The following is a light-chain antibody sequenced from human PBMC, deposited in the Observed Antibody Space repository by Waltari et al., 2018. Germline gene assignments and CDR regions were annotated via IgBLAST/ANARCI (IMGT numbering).Light chain of an antibody. Sequence: QSALTQPASVSGSPGQSITISCTGTSRDVGGYDFVSWYQHHPGNAPKLMIYEVSHRPSGVSNRFSGSKSGNTASLTISGLQAEDEANYYCSSYRSSSTLGVFGGGTKLTVL. J-gene: IGLJ3*02. CDR2: EVS. CDR1: SRDVGGYDF. V-gene: IGLV2-14*01. CDR3: SSYRSSSTLGV.